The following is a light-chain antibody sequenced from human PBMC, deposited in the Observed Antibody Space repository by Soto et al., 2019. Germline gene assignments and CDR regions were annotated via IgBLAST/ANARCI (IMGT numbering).Light chain of an antibody. CDR3: QQYKSYSLT. J-gene: IGKJ4*01. V-gene: IGKV1-5*03. Sequence: DIQMTHSPSTLSATVMDRVTMTCRSIQSISSWFAWYQQKPRKAPKLLIYKASILQSGVPSRFSGSGSGTEFTLTISRLQPDDFATYYCQQYKSYSLTFGGGTKVDI. CDR1: QSISSW. CDR2: KAS.